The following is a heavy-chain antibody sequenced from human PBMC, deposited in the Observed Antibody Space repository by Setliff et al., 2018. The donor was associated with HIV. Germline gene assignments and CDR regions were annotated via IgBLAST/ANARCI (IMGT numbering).Heavy chain of an antibody. J-gene: IGHJ6*02. V-gene: IGHV1-2*02. D-gene: IGHD3-9*01. CDR3: ARDRGYFDWLLYGPYYYYYYGMDV. CDR2: INPNNGGT. Sequence: ASVKVSCKASGYTFTGYYMHWVRQAPGQGLEWMGWINPNNGGTNYAQKFQGRVTMTRDTSISTAYMELSRLRSDDTAVYYCARDRGYFDWLLYGPYYYYYYGMDVWGQGTTVTVSS. CDR1: GYTFTGYY.